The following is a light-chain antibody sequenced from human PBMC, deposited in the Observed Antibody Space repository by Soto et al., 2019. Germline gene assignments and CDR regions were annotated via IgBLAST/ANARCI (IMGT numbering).Light chain of an antibody. CDR3: SSYTSSSTVV. CDR2: EVG. Sequence: QSALTQPASVSGSPGQSITISCTGTSSDVGGYNYVSWYQQHPGKAPTLMIYEVGNRPSGVSNRFSGSKSGNTASLTISGLQAEDEADYYCSSYTSSSTVVFGGGTKLTVL. CDR1: SSDVGGYNY. V-gene: IGLV2-14*01. J-gene: IGLJ2*01.